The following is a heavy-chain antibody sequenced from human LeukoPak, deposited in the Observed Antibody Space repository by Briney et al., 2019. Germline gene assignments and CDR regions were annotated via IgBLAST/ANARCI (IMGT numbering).Heavy chain of an antibody. J-gene: IGHJ4*02. CDR2: ISAYNGNT. CDR1: GYTFTSYG. CDR3: ARDYHDSSGHTYYFDN. Sequence: ASVKVSCKASGYTFTSYGISWVRQAPGQGLEWMGWISAYNGNTNYAQKLQGRVTMTTDTSTSTAYMELSRLRSDDTAVYYCARDYHDSSGHTYYFDNWGQGTLVTVSS. V-gene: IGHV1-18*01. D-gene: IGHD3-22*01.